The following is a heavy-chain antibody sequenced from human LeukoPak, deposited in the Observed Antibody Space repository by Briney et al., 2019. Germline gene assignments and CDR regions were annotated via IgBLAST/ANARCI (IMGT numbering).Heavy chain of an antibody. Sequence: SETLSLTCTVSGGSITSGDHYWSWIRQPPGKGLELIVYTSYSGSTYYNASLRSRIIISLDTSQNQFSLKLSSVTAADTAVYYCARAGGAYGGIVDCWGRGTLATVSS. V-gene: IGHV4-30-4*01. CDR2: TSYSGST. CDR1: GGSITSGDHY. CDR3: ARAGGAYGGIVDC. D-gene: IGHD2-21*01. J-gene: IGHJ4*02.